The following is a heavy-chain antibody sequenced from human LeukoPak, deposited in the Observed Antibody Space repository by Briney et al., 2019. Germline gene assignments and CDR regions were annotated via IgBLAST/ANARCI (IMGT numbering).Heavy chain of an antibody. D-gene: IGHD4-23*01. CDR2: IYHSGST. CDR1: GGSISSGGYS. J-gene: IGHJ4*02. Sequence: SQTLSLTCAVSGGSISSGGYSWSWIRQPPGKGLEWIGYIYHSGSTYYNPSLKSRVTISVDRSKNQFSLKLSSVTAADTAVYYCARGTYGGNRDFDYWGQGTLVTVSS. V-gene: IGHV4-30-2*01. CDR3: ARGTYGGNRDFDY.